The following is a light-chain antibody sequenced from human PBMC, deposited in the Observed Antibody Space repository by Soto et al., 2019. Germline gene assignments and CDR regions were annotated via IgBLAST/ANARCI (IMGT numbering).Light chain of an antibody. CDR1: QSISSW. CDR3: QQYENYWT. CDR2: DAS. J-gene: IGKJ1*01. Sequence: IQITQSPSTLSASVGDRVTMTCRASQSISSWLAWYQHKPGKAPKLLIYDASNLDSGVPSRFSGSGSGTEFSLTISNLQPDDCATYYCQQYENYWTFGQGTKVDI. V-gene: IGKV1-5*01.